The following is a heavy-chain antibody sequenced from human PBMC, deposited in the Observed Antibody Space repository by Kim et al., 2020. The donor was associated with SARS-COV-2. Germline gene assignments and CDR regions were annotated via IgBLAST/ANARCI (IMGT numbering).Heavy chain of an antibody. V-gene: IGHV5-51*01. Sequence: GASLKISCKGSGYRFTSYWIGWVRQMPGKGLEWMGIIYPGDSDTRYSPSFQGQVTISADKSISTAYLQWSSLKASDTAMYYCARLLPNGGSSQTTYYFDYWGQGTLVTVSS. CDR3: ARLLPNGGSSQTTYYFDY. CDR1: GYRFTSYW. J-gene: IGHJ4*02. CDR2: IYPGDSDT. D-gene: IGHD1-26*01.